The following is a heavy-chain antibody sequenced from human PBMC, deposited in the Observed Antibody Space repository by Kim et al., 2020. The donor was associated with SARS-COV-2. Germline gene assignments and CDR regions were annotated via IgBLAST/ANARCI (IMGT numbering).Heavy chain of an antibody. J-gene: IGHJ2*01. Sequence: QKFQGRVTITADESTSTAYMELSSLRSEDTAVYYCARVPIMVRGGWYFDLWGRGTLVTVSS. CDR3: ARVPIMVRGGWYFDL. V-gene: IGHV1-69*01. D-gene: IGHD3-10*01.